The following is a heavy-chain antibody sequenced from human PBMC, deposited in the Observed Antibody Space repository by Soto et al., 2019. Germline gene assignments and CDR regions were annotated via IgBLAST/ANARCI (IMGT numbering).Heavy chain of an antibody. Sequence: QVQLQESGPGLVKPSETLSLTCTVSGGSISSSYWCWIRRPPGKGLEWMGYINYSGSTNYNPSLQSRVTISVDTSKNQFSLKLSSVTAADTAVYYCASTNGKWMVEYYYYYMDVWGKGTPVTVSS. J-gene: IGHJ6*03. CDR1: GGSISSSY. CDR3: ASTNGKWMVEYYYYYMDV. D-gene: IGHD6-19*01. CDR2: INYSGST. V-gene: IGHV4-59*12.